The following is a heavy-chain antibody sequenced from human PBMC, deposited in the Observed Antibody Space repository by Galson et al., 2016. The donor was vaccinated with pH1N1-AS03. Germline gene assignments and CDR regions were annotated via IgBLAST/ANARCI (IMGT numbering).Heavy chain of an antibody. CDR1: GGSFSSHC. D-gene: IGHD3-22*01. V-gene: IGHV4-59*11. Sequence: SETLSLTCTVSGGSFSSHCWSWIRQPPGKGLEWIGYICNSGSTDYTPSLESRVTISIETSKSQFSLRLSSVTGADTAVYFCARDGNYDSSGYYPEYFQLWGQGSLVTVSS. J-gene: IGHJ1*01. CDR3: ARDGNYDSSGYYPEYFQL. CDR2: ICNSGST.